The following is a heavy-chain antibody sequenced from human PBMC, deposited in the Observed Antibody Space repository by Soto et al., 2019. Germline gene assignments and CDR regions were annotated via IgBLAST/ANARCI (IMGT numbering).Heavy chain of an antibody. D-gene: IGHD7-27*01. CDR3: ARDTGLAPTVWGY. J-gene: IGHJ4*03. V-gene: IGHV4-31*03. Sequence: QVQLQESGPGLVKPSQTLSLTCSVSGDSIRGGGHYWNWIRQFPGKVLAWIGYVYHSGSTHYNPTLRGRLTISIDTSKNQFSLRLISVTAADTALYYCARDTGLAPTVWGYWGHGTQVTVSS. CDR2: VYHSGST. CDR1: GDSIRGGGHY.